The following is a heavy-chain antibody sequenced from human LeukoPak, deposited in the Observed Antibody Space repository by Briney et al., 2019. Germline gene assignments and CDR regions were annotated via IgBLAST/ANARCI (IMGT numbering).Heavy chain of an antibody. V-gene: IGHV4-39*01. CDR2: VYYSGET. J-gene: IGHJ4*02. CDR3: AKTGYGGNPFDS. CDR1: GASISSSSYS. Sequence: SETLSLTCTVSGASISSSSYSWGWIRQPPGKGLEWIGGVYYSGETHYNPSLKSRVTISVDVSKNQSSLKLSSVTAADTAVYYCAKTGYGGNPFDSWGQGTQVTVSS. D-gene: IGHD4-23*01.